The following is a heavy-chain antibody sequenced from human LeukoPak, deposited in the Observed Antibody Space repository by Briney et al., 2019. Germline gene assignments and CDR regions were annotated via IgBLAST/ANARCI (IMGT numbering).Heavy chain of an antibody. CDR1: GYIFTTYV. Sequence: ASVKVSCKASGYIFTTYVMHWVRQAPGQRLEWMGWINTGNGNTKSSQNFQGRVIITRDTSANTAYMDLSSLRFEDTAVYYCARERAKDFDYWGQGALVTVSS. V-gene: IGHV1-3*04. J-gene: IGHJ4*02. CDR2: INTGNGNT. D-gene: IGHD1-26*01. CDR3: ARERAKDFDY.